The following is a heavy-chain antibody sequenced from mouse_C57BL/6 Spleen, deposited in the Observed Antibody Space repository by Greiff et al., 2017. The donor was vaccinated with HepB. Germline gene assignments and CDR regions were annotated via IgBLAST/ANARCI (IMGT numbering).Heavy chain of an antibody. V-gene: IGHV1-26*01. Sequence: EVQLQQSGPELVKPGASVKISCKASGYTFTDYYMNWVKQSHGKSLEWIGDINPNNGGTSYNQKFKGKATLTVDKSSSTAYMELRSLTSEDSAVYYCARSLTGTGAMDYWGQGTSVTVSS. CDR1: GYTFTDYY. J-gene: IGHJ4*01. CDR3: ARSLTGTGAMDY. D-gene: IGHD4-1*01. CDR2: INPNNGGT.